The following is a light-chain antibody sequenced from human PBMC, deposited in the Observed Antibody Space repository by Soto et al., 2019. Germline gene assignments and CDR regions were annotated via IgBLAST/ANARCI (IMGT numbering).Light chain of an antibody. CDR3: QQYGSSPPLT. Sequence: EIVLTQSPGTLSFSPGERATLSCRASQSVSSSYLAWYQQKPGQAPRLLIYGASSRATGIPDRFSGSGSGTDFSLTISRLEPEDFAVYYCQQYGSSPPLTFGGGTKVELK. CDR2: GAS. V-gene: IGKV3-20*01. J-gene: IGKJ4*01. CDR1: QSVSSSY.